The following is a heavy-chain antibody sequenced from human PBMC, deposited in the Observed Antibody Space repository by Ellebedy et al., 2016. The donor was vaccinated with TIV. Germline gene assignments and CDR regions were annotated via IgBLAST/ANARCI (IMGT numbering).Heavy chain of an antibody. V-gene: IGHV1-18*01. CDR3: ARDLKGFVSMIRGVSLDY. Sequence: AASVKVSCKTSGYMFTTHAVAWVRQAPGQGLEWLGWISTYNGQATYAQSLQGRVAMTTDTSTSTVYMELRSLTSADTAVYYCARDLKGFVSMIRGVSLDYWGQGTLVTVSS. D-gene: IGHD3-10*01. CDR1: GYMFTTHA. J-gene: IGHJ4*02. CDR2: ISTYNGQA.